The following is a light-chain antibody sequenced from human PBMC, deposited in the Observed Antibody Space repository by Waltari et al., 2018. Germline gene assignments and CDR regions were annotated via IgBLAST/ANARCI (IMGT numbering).Light chain of an antibody. J-gene: IGLJ2*01. CDR1: SSDVGDYNL. V-gene: IGLV2-23*02. Sequence: QSALTQPASVSASPGQSITIPCHGTSSDVGDYNLVSWYQQHPAKAPKLLIFEVSKRPTGVSHRFSASKSGNTASMTISGLQAEDEATYHCCSYAGTNTWVFGGGTKVTVL. CDR2: EVS. CDR3: CSYAGTNTWV.